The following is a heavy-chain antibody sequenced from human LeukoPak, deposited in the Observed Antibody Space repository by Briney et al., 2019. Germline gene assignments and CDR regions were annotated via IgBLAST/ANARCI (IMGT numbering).Heavy chain of an antibody. CDR1: GFTFSSYA. CDR2: VSSSGGST. Sequence: QPGGSLRLSCAASGFTFSSYAMSWVRQAPGKGLEWVSAVSSSGGSTNYADYVKGQFTISGDNSKNTVYLHMNNLRAEDTAVYYCAKEGRKTGNTYGYEFDSWGRGTLVTVSS. J-gene: IGHJ4*02. D-gene: IGHD5-18*01. CDR3: AKEGRKTGNTYGYEFDS. V-gene: IGHV3-23*01.